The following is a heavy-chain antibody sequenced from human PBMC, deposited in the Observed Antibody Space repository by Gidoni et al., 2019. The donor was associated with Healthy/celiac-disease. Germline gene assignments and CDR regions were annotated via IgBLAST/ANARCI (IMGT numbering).Heavy chain of an antibody. V-gene: IGHV3-11*01. CDR1: GPTYRDYY. D-gene: IGHD4-17*01. J-gene: IGHJ4*02. Sequence: QVQLVESGGGLVKPGGSLSLSCAAPGPTYRDYYMSWISQAQGKGLEWVSYSNSSGSTIYYADSVKGRFTIYRYNAKNSLYLQMNSLRAEDTAVYYCARDQYGDDEALDYWGQGTLVTVSS. CDR2: SNSSGSTI. CDR3: ARDQYGDDEALDY.